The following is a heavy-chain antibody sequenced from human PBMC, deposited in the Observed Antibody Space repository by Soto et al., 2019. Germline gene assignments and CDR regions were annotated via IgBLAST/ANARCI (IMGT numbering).Heavy chain of an antibody. CDR2: INPSGGST. J-gene: IGHJ6*02. D-gene: IGHD6-19*01. Sequence: QVQLVQSGAEVKKPGASVKVSCKASGYTFTSYYMHWVRQAPGQGLEWMGIINPSGGSTSYAQKFQGRVTMTRDTSTSTVYMELSSLRSEDTAVYYCARDLGPIAVAGTDYYYGMDVWGQGTTVTVSS. V-gene: IGHV1-46*01. CDR3: ARDLGPIAVAGTDYYYGMDV. CDR1: GYTFTSYY.